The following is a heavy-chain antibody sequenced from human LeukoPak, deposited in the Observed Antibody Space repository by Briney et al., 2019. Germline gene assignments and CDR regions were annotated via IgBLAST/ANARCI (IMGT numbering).Heavy chain of an antibody. CDR1: GGSISSYY. CDR3: ARVDLNYYYYGMDV. D-gene: IGHD3-3*01. V-gene: IGHV4-59*01. CDR2: IYYSGST. Sequence: PSETLSLTCTVSGGSISSYYWSWIRQPPGKGLEWIGYIYYSGSTNYNPSLKSRVTISVDTSKNQFSLKLSSVTAVDTAVYYCARVDLNYYYYGMDVWGQGTTVTVSS. J-gene: IGHJ6*02.